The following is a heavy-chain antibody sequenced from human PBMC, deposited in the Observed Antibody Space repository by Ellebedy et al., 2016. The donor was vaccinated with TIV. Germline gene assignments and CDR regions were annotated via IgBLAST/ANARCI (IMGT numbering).Heavy chain of an antibody. CDR3: ARDTVEVPGGDAFDF. Sequence: GESLKISCAASGFTFSRYWMSWLRQTPGKGLEWVAHIKFDEVESYHADSVKGRFIISRDNARKSLYLQMNSLRVSDTAVYYCARDTVEVPGGDAFDFWGQGTTVTVSS. V-gene: IGHV3-7*04. CDR1: GFTFSRYW. J-gene: IGHJ3*01. D-gene: IGHD2-2*01. CDR2: IKFDEVES.